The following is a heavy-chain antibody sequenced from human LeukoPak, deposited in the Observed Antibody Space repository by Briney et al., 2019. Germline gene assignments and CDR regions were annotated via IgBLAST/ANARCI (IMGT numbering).Heavy chain of an antibody. Sequence: PGGSLRLSCAASGFTVTNKYMSWVRQAPGKGLEWVSIFYGDSNTDYADSVKGRFTISRDNSKNTLYLQMNSLRAQDTAVYYCACEGTTSSGVDVWGQGTTVTVSS. CDR2: FYGDSNT. J-gene: IGHJ6*02. V-gene: IGHV3-66*01. D-gene: IGHD1-1*01. CDR1: GFTVTNKY. CDR3: ACEGTTSSGVDV.